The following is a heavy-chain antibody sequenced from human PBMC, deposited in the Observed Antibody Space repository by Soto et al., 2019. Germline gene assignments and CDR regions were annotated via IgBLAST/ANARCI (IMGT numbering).Heavy chain of an antibody. Sequence: GGSLRLSCAASGFTFSSYAMHWVRQAPGKGLEWVAVISYDGSNKYYADSVKGRFTISRDNSKNTLYLQMNSLRAEDTAVYYCARGSYSSSWESFDYWGQGTLVTVSS. V-gene: IGHV3-30-3*01. CDR2: ISYDGSNK. J-gene: IGHJ4*02. CDR1: GFTFSSYA. D-gene: IGHD6-13*01. CDR3: ARGSYSSSWESFDY.